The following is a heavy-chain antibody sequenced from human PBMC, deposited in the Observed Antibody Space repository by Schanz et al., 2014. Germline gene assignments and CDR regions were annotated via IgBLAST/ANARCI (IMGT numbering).Heavy chain of an antibody. V-gene: IGHV3-23*01. CDR1: GFTFSGNA. CDR3: AKDGPGGSGSYSADGGMDV. J-gene: IGHJ6*02. Sequence: VHLMESGGGVVQPGRSLRLSCAASGFTFSGNAMHWVRQAAGKGLEWVSGFDAHDGRAYYADSAKGRFTISRDNSKNTLYLQMNSLRAEDTAVYYCAKDGPGGSGSYSADGGMDVWGQGTTVTVSS. CDR2: FDAHDGRA. D-gene: IGHD3-10*01.